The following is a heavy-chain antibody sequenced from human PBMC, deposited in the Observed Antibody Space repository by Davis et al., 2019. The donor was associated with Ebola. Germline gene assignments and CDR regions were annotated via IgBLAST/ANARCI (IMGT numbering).Heavy chain of an antibody. J-gene: IGHJ4*02. V-gene: IGHV3-30-3*01. CDR3: ARGPYNYGDY. D-gene: IGHD3-16*01. CDR1: GFTLSNFA. Sequence: GESLKISCAGTGFTLSNFALHWVRQAPGKGLEWVAMMSYGETHKEYTDSVKGRFTISRDNSNNTLYLQMNSLRTEDTAVYYCARGPYNYGDYWGQGTLVTVSS. CDR2: MSYGETHK.